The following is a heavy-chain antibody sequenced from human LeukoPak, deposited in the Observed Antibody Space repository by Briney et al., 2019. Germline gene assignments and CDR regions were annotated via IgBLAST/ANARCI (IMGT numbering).Heavy chain of an antibody. CDR1: GAAITSSY. J-gene: IGHJ4*02. Sequence: SEALSLTCTVSGAAITSSYWSWIRQPPGKGLEWIGHIYYTGSTNYNPSLKSRVTILADTSKNQVSLRLTSVTAADTAVYYCARAPPLYGPGSYHYYFDKWGQGTLVTVSS. CDR3: ARAPPLYGPGSYHYYFDK. V-gene: IGHV4-59*01. CDR2: IYYTGST. D-gene: IGHD3-10*01.